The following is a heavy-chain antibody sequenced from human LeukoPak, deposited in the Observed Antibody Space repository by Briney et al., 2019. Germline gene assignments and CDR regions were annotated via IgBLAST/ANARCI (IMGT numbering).Heavy chain of an antibody. J-gene: IGHJ3*02. CDR2: ISSDGSNK. D-gene: IGHD3-10*01. Sequence: GGSLRLSCAASGFAFSTFGMHWVRQAPGKGLEWVAVISSDGSNKYYGASVKGRFTISRDNSKKTLYLQMNSLRAEDTAVYSCAKDAEEFLYGDSFDIWGQGTMVTVSS. V-gene: IGHV3-30*18. CDR1: GFAFSTFG. CDR3: AKDAEEFLYGDSFDI.